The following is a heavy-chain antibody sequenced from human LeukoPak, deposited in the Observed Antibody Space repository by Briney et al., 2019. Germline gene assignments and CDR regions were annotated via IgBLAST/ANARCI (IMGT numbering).Heavy chain of an antibody. V-gene: IGHV3-23*01. CDR2: ISGSGRDT. D-gene: IGHD3-22*01. J-gene: IGHJ4*02. Sequence: GGSLRLSCAASGFTFSSYAMNWVRQAPVKGLEWVSAISGSGRDTYYADSVKGRFTISRDNSKNTLYLQVNGLRADDTAVYYCATNYYDSSGYFPDFDYWGQGALVSVSS. CDR3: ATNYYDSSGYFPDFDY. CDR1: GFTFSSYA.